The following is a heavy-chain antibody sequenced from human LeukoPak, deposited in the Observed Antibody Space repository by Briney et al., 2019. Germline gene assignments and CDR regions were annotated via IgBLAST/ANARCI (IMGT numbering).Heavy chain of an antibody. Sequence: GGSLRLSCAASGLTFSSYGLSWFRQAPGKGLEWVSAISGSGGSTYHADSVKGRFTISRDNSKNTLYLEMNSLRGEDTAVYYCEKWDLGWFGELLGYWGQGTLVSVSS. CDR2: ISGSGGST. CDR3: EKWDLGWFGELLGY. D-gene: IGHD3-10*01. V-gene: IGHV3-23*01. CDR1: GLTFSSYG. J-gene: IGHJ4*02.